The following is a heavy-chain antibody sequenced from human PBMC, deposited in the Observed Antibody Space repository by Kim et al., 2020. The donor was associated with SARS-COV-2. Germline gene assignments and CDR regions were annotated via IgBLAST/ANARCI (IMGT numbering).Heavy chain of an antibody. J-gene: IGHJ4*02. CDR2: INHSGST. CDR1: GGSFSGYY. V-gene: IGHV4-34*01. CDR3: ARRRDFDY. Sequence: SETLSLTCAVYGGSFSGYYWSWIRQPPGKGLEWIGEINHSGSTNYNPSLKSRVTISVDTSKNQFSLKLSSVTAADTAVYYCARRRDFDYWGQGTLVTVSS.